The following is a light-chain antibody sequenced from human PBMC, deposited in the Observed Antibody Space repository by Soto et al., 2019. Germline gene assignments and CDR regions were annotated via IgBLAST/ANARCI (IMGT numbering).Light chain of an antibody. CDR3: QQYNSYPT. CDR2: KAS. CDR1: QRISSW. J-gene: IGKJ4*01. V-gene: IGKV1-5*03. Sequence: DIQMTQSPSTLSASVGDRVTITCRASQRISSWLAWYQQKPGKAPKLLIYKASSLESGGPSRFSGSGSGTVFTLTISSLQPDDFATYYCQQYNSYPTFGGGTKVEIK.